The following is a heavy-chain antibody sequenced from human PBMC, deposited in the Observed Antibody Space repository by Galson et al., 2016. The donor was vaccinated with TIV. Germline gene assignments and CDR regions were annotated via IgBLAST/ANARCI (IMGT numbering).Heavy chain of an antibody. CDR2: IDWDDDK. J-gene: IGHJ4*02. CDR1: GFSLNTSGMR. CDR3: ARSTARGACIDY. Sequence: PALVKPTQTLTLTCTFSGFSLNTSGMRVSWIRQPPGKALKWLARIDWDDDKFYSTSLKSRLTISKDTSKNQVVLRMMNLDPEDTATYFCARSTARGACIDYWGQGTLVTVSS. D-gene: IGHD3-10*01. V-gene: IGHV2-70*04.